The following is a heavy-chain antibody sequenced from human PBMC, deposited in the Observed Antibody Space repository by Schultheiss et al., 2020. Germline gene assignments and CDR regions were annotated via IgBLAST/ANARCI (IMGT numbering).Heavy chain of an antibody. D-gene: IGHD6-6*01. CDR1: GFTFSSYW. CDR3: AREGSVGAAHLQGT. CDR2: ISNDGSNK. V-gene: IGHV3-30*03. J-gene: IGHJ5*02. Sequence: GGSMRLTCAASGFTFSSYWMSWVRQAPGKGLEGVAVISNDGSNKYYADSVKGRFTISRDNSKNTLYLQMNSLRAEDTAVYYCAREGSVGAAHLQGTWGRATLVTVAS.